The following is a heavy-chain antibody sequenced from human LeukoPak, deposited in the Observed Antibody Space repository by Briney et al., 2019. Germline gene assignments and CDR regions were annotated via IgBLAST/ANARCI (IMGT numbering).Heavy chain of an antibody. CDR3: TTRRAGTPGLDY. V-gene: IGHV4-4*02. Sequence: QASETLSLTCAVSGGSISSSNWWSWVRQPPGKGLEWIGEIYHSGSTNYNPSLKSRVTISVDKSKNQFSLRLSSVTAADTAVYYCTTRRAGTPGLDYWGQGTLVTVSS. CDR2: IYHSGST. D-gene: IGHD6-19*01. CDR1: GGSISSSNW. J-gene: IGHJ4*02.